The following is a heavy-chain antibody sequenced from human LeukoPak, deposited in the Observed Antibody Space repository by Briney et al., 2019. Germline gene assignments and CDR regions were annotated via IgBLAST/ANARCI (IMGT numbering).Heavy chain of an antibody. V-gene: IGHV3-48*03. CDR3: ARDKGSDGIDF. D-gene: IGHD1-26*01. J-gene: IGHJ4*02. Sequence: PGGSLRFSCAASGFTFSSYEMNWVRQAPGKGLEWISYIRSSGTTIYYADSVKGRFTISRDNAKNSLYLQMNSLRAEDTAVYYCARDKGSDGIDFWGRGTLVTVSS. CDR2: IRSSGTTI. CDR1: GFTFSSYE.